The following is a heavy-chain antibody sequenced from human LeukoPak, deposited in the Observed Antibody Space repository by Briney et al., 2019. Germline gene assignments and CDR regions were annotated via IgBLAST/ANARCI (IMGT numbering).Heavy chain of an antibody. Sequence: GGSLRLSCAASGFTFSSYAMSWVRQAPGKGLEWVSAISGSGGSTYYADSVKGRFTISRDNSKNTLYLQMNSLRAEDTAVYYCARTYYYDSSGSEGFDYWGQGTLVTVSS. D-gene: IGHD3-22*01. CDR2: ISGSGGST. J-gene: IGHJ4*02. CDR3: ARTYYYDSSGSEGFDY. CDR1: GFTFSSYA. V-gene: IGHV3-23*01.